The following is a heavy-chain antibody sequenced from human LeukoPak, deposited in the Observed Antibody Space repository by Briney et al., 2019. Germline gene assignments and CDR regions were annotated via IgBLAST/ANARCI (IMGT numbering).Heavy chain of an antibody. V-gene: IGHV3-48*02. Sequence: GGSLRLSCAASGFTFSTYSMHWVRQAPGKGLEWVSYISSSSSAIYYADSVKGRFTISRDNAKTSLYLQMNSLRDEDTAVYYCVRPRDGSGSPPDIWGQGTMVTVSS. CDR3: VRPRDGSGSPPDI. CDR1: GFTFSTYS. D-gene: IGHD1-26*01. J-gene: IGHJ3*02. CDR2: ISSSSSAI.